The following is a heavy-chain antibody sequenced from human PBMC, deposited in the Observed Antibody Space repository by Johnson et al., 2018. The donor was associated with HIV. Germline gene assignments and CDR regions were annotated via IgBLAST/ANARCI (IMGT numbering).Heavy chain of an antibody. CDR1: GFTFDDYG. CDR2: INWNGGST. D-gene: IGHD1-14*01. V-gene: IGHV3-20*04. J-gene: IGHJ3*02. Sequence: VQLVESGGGVVQPGRSLRLSCAASGFTFDDYGMSWVRQAPGKGLEWVSGINWNGGSTGYADSLKGRFTISSEKAKKSLYLQVNSLRAEDTAVYYCARATTSKDHAFDIWGKGKMVTVSS. CDR3: ARATTSKDHAFDI.